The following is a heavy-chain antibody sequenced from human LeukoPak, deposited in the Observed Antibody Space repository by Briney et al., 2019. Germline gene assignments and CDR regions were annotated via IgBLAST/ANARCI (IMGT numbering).Heavy chain of an antibody. CDR3: AKDIYLTGYRRFDY. J-gene: IGHJ4*02. D-gene: IGHD3-9*01. Sequence: PGGSLRLSCAASGFTFSSYSMNWVRQAPGKGLEWVSYISSSSSTIYYADSVKGRFTISRDNAKNSLYLQMNSLRAEDTALYYCAKDIYLTGYRRFDYWGQGTLVTVSS. CDR1: GFTFSSYS. V-gene: IGHV3-48*04. CDR2: ISSSSSTI.